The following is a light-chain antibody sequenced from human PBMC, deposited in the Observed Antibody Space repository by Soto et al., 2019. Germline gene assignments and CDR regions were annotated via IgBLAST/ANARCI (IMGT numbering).Light chain of an antibody. Sequence: ERVMTQSPATLSVSPGDRATLSCRASQSVSSNLAWYQQKPDQAPRLLIYGASTRATGVPARFSGSGSGTEFTLTISSLQSEDVAVYYCQQYDNWPLTFGGGTKVEIK. CDR1: QSVSSN. CDR2: GAS. V-gene: IGKV3-15*01. J-gene: IGKJ4*01. CDR3: QQYDNWPLT.